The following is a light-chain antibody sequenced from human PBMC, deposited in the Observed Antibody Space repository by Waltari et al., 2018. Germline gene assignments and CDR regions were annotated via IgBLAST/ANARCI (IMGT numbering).Light chain of an antibody. J-gene: IGLJ2*01. Sequence: QSVLTQPPPGQRVTISCTGIRSNIGSSYDVQWYQQLPGPAPKLLIYANRNRPSGVPDRFSGSKSGSSASLAITGLRAGDDADYYCQSFDNSLGVAVFGGGTKLTVL. CDR1: RSNIGSSYD. CDR3: QSFDNSLGVAV. CDR2: ANR. V-gene: IGLV1-40*01.